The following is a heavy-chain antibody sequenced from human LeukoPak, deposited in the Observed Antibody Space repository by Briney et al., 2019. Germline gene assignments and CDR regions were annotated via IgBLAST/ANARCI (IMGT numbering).Heavy chain of an antibody. D-gene: IGHD5-18*01. V-gene: IGHV3-21*01. CDR3: ARALDAGEGIQLP. CDR1: GFTFSSYS. Sequence: KTGGSLRLSCAASGFTFSSYSMNWVRQAPGKGLEWVSSISSSSSYIYYADSVKGRFTISRDNAKNTLYLQMNSLRAEDTAVYYCARALDAGEGIQLPGGQGTLVTVSS. J-gene: IGHJ5*02. CDR2: ISSSSSYI.